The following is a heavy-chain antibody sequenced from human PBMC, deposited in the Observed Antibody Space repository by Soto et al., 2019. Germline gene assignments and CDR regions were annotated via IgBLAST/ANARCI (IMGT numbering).Heavy chain of an antibody. V-gene: IGHV3-30*18. D-gene: IGHD1-26*01. CDR1: GFTFSSYG. Sequence: GGSLRLSCAASGFTFSSYGMHWVRQAPGKGLEWVAVISYDGSNKYYADSVKGRFTISRDNSKNTLYLQMNSLRAEDTAVYYCAKDRRWELLSGWFDPWGQGTLVTVSS. CDR2: ISYDGSNK. CDR3: AKDRRWELLSGWFDP. J-gene: IGHJ5*02.